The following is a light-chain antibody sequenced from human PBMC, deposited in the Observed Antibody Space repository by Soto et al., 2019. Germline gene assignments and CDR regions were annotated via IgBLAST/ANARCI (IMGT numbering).Light chain of an antibody. V-gene: IGKV3-11*01. CDR3: QQRSNWPLT. J-gene: IGKJ3*01. CDR1: QSVSSY. Sequence: EIVLTQSPATLSLSPGERATLSCRASQSVSSYLAWYQQKPGQAPRLLIYDASNRATGTPARFSGSGSGTDFTLTISSLEAEDFAVYYCQQRSNWPLTFGPGTKVDFK. CDR2: DAS.